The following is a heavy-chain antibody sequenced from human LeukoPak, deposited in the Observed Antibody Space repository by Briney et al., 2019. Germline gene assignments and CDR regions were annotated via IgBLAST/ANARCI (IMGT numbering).Heavy chain of an antibody. Sequence: PGGSLRLSCAASGFTVSSNYMSWVRQAPGKGLELVSVIYSGGSTYYADSVKGRFTISRHNSKNTLYLQMNSLRAEDTAVYYCARAPEWLIFDYWGQGTLVTVSS. CDR3: ARAPEWLIFDY. V-gene: IGHV3-53*04. CDR2: IYSGGST. CDR1: GFTVSSNY. D-gene: IGHD6-19*01. J-gene: IGHJ4*02.